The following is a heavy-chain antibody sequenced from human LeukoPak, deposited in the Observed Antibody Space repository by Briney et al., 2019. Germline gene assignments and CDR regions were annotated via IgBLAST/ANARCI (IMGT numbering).Heavy chain of an antibody. V-gene: IGHV4-4*07. CDR1: GGYIGSYY. D-gene: IGHD4-17*01. Sequence: PSETLSLTCTVSGGYIGSYYWSWIRQPAGKGLEWIGRIHTTENTDYNPSLKSRVTMSVDMSTSQVSLTLTSVTAADTAAYYCAREGDYGDYSKSFYYMDVWGKGTTVTVSS. J-gene: IGHJ6*03. CDR2: IHTTENT. CDR3: AREGDYGDYSKSFYYMDV.